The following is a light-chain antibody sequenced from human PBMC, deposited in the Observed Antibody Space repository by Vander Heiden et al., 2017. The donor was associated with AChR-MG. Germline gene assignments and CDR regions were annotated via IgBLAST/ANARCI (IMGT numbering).Light chain of an antibody. Sequence: ELVLTHSPATLSLSPGERATISCRASQSLSRYFACYQQKPGQRPRLLIYDASNRATGIPARFSGSGSGTDFTLLISSLEPEDFAVFYCQQRSNWPSITFGQGTRLEIK. CDR1: QSLSRY. CDR2: DAS. J-gene: IGKJ5*01. CDR3: QQRSNWPSIT. V-gene: IGKV3-11*01.